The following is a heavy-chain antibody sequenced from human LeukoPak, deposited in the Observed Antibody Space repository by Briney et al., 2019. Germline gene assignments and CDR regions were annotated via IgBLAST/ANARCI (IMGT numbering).Heavy chain of an antibody. CDR3: AREEIWFGELFVPQHFDY. V-gene: IGHV1-18*01. J-gene: IGHJ4*02. Sequence: ASVKVSCKASGYTFNRYAISWVRQAPGQGLEWMGWISAYNGNTNYAQKLQGRVTMTTDTSTSTAYMELRSLRSDDTAVYYCAREEIWFGELFVPQHFDYWGQGTLVTVSS. D-gene: IGHD3-10*01. CDR2: ISAYNGNT. CDR1: GYTFNRYA.